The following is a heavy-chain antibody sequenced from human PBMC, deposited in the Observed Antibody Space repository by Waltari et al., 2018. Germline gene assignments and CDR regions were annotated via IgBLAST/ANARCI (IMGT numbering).Heavy chain of an antibody. V-gene: IGHV3-30-3*01. D-gene: IGHD1-26*01. CDR3: AREGALSGSYIDY. CDR2: ISYDGSNK. Sequence: QVQLVASGGGVGQPGRSLSLPCAAAGFTFSSYALHWVRQAPGKGLEWVAVISYDGSNKYYADSVKGRFTISRDNSKNTLYLQMNSLRAEDTAVYYCAREGALSGSYIDYWGQGTLVTVSS. CDR1: GFTFSSYA. J-gene: IGHJ4*02.